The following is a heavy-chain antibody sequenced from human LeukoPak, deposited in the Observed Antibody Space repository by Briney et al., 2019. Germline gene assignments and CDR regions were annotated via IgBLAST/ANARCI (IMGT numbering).Heavy chain of an antibody. CDR3: AIGRDPY. V-gene: IGHV4-34*01. J-gene: IGHJ4*02. CDR2: INHSGST. CDR1: VGSFSGYY. Sequence: SETLSLTCAVYVGSFSGYYWIWIRQPPGRGLEWIGEINHSGSTNYNPSLKSRVTISVDTSKSHLSLELHSVTAADTAMYYCAIGRDPYWVKGTLVTVSS. D-gene: IGHD5-24*01.